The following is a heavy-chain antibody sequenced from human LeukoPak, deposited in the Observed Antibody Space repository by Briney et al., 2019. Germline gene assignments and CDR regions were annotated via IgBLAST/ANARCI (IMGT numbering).Heavy chain of an antibody. CDR2: ISSSGNTI. D-gene: IGHD5-18*01. CDR1: GSTFSDYY. J-gene: IGHJ6*02. Sequence: GGSLRLSCAASGSTFSDYYMSWIRQAPGKGLEWVSYISSSGNTIYYADSVKGRFTISRDNAKSSLYLQMNSLRAEDTAVYYCARKGYSYSGMDVWGQGTTVTVSS. V-gene: IGHV3-11*01. CDR3: ARKGYSYSGMDV.